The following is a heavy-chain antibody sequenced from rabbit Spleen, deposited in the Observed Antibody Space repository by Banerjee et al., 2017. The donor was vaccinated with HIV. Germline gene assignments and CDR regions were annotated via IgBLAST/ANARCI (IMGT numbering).Heavy chain of an antibody. CDR2: IYTSSGST. V-gene: IGHV1S45*01. D-gene: IGHD1-1*01. CDR3: ARDLVAVIGWNFSL. CDR1: GFSFSSSYD. J-gene: IGHJ4*01. Sequence: QEQLVESGGGLVQPEGSLTLTCTASGFSFSSSYDMCWVRQAPGKGLEWIGCIYTSSGSTYYASWAKGRFTISKTSSTTVTLQMTSLTAADTATYFCARDLVAVIGWNFSLWGQGTLVTVS.